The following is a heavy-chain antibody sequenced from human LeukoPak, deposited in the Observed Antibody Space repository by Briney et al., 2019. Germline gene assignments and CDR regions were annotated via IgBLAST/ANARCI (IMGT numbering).Heavy chain of an antibody. CDR2: INPKSNNT. CDR3: ARGRGFLPAASPFDY. CDR1: GFGFSTYD. V-gene: IGHV1-8*01. J-gene: IGHJ4*02. Sequence: ASVKVSCKASGFGFSTYDINWVRQAAGQGLEWMRWINPKSNNTGFAQRFQGRVTMTTNTSINIAYMELGSLTSEDTAVYFCARGRGFLPAASPFDYWGQGTLITVSS. D-gene: IGHD2-2*01.